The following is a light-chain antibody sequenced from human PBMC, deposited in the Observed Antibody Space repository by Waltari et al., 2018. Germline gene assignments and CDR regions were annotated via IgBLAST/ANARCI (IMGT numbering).Light chain of an antibody. J-gene: IGKJ4*01. CDR1: QSVGKN. CDR3: QQYDYWPPLT. V-gene: IGKV3-15*01. CDR2: SAS. Sequence: EIVVTQSPATLSVSPGERATLSCSASQSVGKNLAWYQQKPGQSPRLRIYSASARATGVPARFSGRGSGTDFTLTISSLQSEDFAVYYCQQYDYWPPLTFGGGTKVEIK.